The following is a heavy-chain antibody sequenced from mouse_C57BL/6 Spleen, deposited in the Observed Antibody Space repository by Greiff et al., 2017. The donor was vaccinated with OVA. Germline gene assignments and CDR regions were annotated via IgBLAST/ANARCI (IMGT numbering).Heavy chain of an antibody. CDR3: ARGGYYSNSYYAMDY. Sequence: LQPGTELVKPGASVKLSCKASGYTFTSYWMHWVKQRPGQGLEWIGNINPSNGGTNYNEKFKSKATLTVDKSSSTAYMQLSSLTSEDSAVYYCARGGYYSNSYYAMDYWGQGTSVTVSS. V-gene: IGHV1-53*01. D-gene: IGHD2-5*01. CDR2: INPSNGGT. J-gene: IGHJ4*01. CDR1: GYTFTSYW.